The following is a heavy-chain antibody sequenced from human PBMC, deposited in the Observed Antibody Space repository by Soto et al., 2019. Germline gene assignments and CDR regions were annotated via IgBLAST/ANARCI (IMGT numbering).Heavy chain of an antibody. CDR3: VTTGWRISDY. V-gene: IGHV3-21*02. Sequence: EVRLVESGGGLVKPGGSLRLSCVASGITYNNYTMNWVRQAPGKGLEWVASISGRSSYIYYADSLRGRFTISRDNTKKSLYLKMNNLRAEDTAVYYCVTTGWRISDYWGQGTLVTVSS. CDR1: GITYNNYT. CDR2: ISGRSSYI. J-gene: IGHJ4*02.